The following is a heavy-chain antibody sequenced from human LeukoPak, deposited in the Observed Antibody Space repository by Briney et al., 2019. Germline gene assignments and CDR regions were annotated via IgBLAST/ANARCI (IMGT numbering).Heavy chain of an antibody. CDR3: ARTNVIYCSGGSCYSRVANYFDY. CDR1: GGSISSYY. J-gene: IGHJ4*02. Sequence: PSETLSLTCAVSGGSISSYYWTWIRQPPGKGLEWIGYIYYSGSTNYNPSLKSRVTISVDTSKNQFSLKLSSVTAADTAVYYCARTNVIYCSGGSCYSRVANYFDYWGQGTLVTVSS. D-gene: IGHD2-15*01. V-gene: IGHV4-59*12. CDR2: IYYSGST.